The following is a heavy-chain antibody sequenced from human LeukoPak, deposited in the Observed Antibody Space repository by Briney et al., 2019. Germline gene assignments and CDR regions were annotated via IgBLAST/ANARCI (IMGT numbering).Heavy chain of an antibody. V-gene: IGHV3-7*03. CDR1: GFTFSNYW. Sequence: PGGSLRLSCGGSGFTFSNYWMSWVRQAPGKGLEWVANIQQHGSETYYGDSVKGRFTISRDNSKNTLYLQMNSLRAEDTAVYYCAKDTGVRGVIIRAFDIWGQGTMVTVSS. D-gene: IGHD3-10*01. CDR2: IQQHGSET. CDR3: AKDTGVRGVIIRAFDI. J-gene: IGHJ3*02.